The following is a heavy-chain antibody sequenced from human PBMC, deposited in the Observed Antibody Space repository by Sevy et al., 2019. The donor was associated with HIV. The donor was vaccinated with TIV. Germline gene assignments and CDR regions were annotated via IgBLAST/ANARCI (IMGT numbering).Heavy chain of an antibody. CDR1: GYTFTSQY. D-gene: IGHD3-9*01. J-gene: IGHJ4*02. CDR3: ASDSDNYDILTGYYPFDY. V-gene: IGHV1-46*01. Sequence: ASVKVSCKASGYTFTSQYMHWVRQAPGQGLEWMGIINPSGGSTSYAQKFQGRVTMTRDTSTSTVSMELSSLRSEDTAVYYCASDSDNYDILTGYYPFDYWGQGTLVTVSS. CDR2: INPSGGST.